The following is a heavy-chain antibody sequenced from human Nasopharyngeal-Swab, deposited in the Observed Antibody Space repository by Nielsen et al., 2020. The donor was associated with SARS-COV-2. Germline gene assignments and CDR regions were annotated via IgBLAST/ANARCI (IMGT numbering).Heavy chain of an antibody. V-gene: IGHV4-38-2*02. J-gene: IGHJ4*02. CDR2: IYYSGST. Sequence: GSLRLSCTVSGYSISSGYYWGWIRQPPGKGLEWIGSIYYSGSTYYNPSLKSRVTISVDTSKNQFSLKLSSVTAADTAVYYCARDGTTASWGYFDYWGQGTLVTVSS. CDR1: GYSISSGYY. CDR3: ARDGTTASWGYFDY. D-gene: IGHD1/OR15-1a*01.